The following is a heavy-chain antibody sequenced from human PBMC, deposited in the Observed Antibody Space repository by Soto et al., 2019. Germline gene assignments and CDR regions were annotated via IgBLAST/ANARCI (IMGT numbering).Heavy chain of an antibody. CDR2: IYPGDSDT. D-gene: IGHD2-15*01. V-gene: IGHV5-51*01. J-gene: IGHJ4*02. CDR1: GYSFTSYW. Sequence: PGESLKISCKGSGYSFTSYWIGWVRQMPGKGLEWMGIIYPGDSDTRYSPSFQGQVTISADKSISTAYLQRSSLKASDTAMYYCARAPRYCSGGSCYRFDYWGQGTLVTVSS. CDR3: ARAPRYCSGGSCYRFDY.